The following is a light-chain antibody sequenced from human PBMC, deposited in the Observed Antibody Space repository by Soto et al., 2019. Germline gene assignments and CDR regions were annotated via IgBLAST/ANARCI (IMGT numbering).Light chain of an antibody. Sequence: DIQMTQSPSSVSASVGDRVTITCRASQGVDRWLAWYQQKTGKAPKLLIFGDSTLQIGVPSRFSGSRSGTEFTLTITSLQPEDFATYFCQQANSFPLTFGGGTKVAIK. CDR2: GDS. CDR1: QGVDRW. V-gene: IGKV1-12*01. J-gene: IGKJ4*01. CDR3: QQANSFPLT.